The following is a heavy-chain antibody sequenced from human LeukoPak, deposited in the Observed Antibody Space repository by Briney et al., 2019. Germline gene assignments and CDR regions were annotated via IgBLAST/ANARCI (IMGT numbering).Heavy chain of an antibody. V-gene: IGHV4-4*09. CDR1: GGSISSYY. D-gene: IGHD6-13*01. J-gene: IGHJ4*02. Sequence: SETLSLTCTVSGGSISSYYWSWIRQPPGKGLEWIGYIYTSGSTNYNPSLKSRVTISVDTSKNQFSLKLSSVTAADTAVYYCARTGYSSSWYYFGYWGQGTLVTVSS. CDR2: IYTSGST. CDR3: ARTGYSSSWYYFGY.